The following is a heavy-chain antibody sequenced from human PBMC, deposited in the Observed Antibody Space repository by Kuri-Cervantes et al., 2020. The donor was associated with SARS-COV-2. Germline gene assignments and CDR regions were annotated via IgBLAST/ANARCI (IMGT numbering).Heavy chain of an antibody. D-gene: IGHD6-19*01. Sequence: GESLRLSCAASGFTFSSYGMHWVRQAPGKGLEWVAVISYDGSNKYYADSVKGRFTISRDNSKNTLHLQMNSLRAEDTAVYYCAKGGRHYSSGWDFLSYWGQGTLVTVSS. CDR3: AKGGRHYSSGWDFLSY. J-gene: IGHJ4*02. V-gene: IGHV3-30*18. CDR1: GFTFSSYG. CDR2: ISYDGSNK.